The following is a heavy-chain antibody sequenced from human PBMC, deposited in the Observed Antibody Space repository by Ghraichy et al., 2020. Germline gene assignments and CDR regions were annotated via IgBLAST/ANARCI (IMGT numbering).Heavy chain of an antibody. Sequence: GGSLRLSCAASGFTFSGSAMHWVRQASGKGLEYIGRIRTKANNYATEYAASVKGRFTISRDDSKNMAFLQMNSLKTEDMAVYYCTKDSSGYSHIDYWGQGTLVTVSS. D-gene: IGHD3-22*01. V-gene: IGHV3-73*01. CDR2: IRTKANNYAT. CDR3: TKDSSGYSHIDY. CDR1: GFTFSGSA. J-gene: IGHJ4*02.